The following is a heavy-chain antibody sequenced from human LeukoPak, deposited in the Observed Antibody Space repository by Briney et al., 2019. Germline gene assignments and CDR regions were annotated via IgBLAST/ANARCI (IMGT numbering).Heavy chain of an antibody. CDR1: GGSISSGDYY. CDR2: IYYSGST. J-gene: IGHJ4*02. Sequence: SETLSLTCTVSGGSISSGDYYWSWIRQPPGKGLEWIGYIYYSGSTYYNLSLKSRVTISVDTSKNQFSLKLSSVTAADTAVYYCARDGGGYFDYWGQGTLVTVSS. D-gene: IGHD3-16*01. V-gene: IGHV4-30-4*08. CDR3: ARDGGGYFDY.